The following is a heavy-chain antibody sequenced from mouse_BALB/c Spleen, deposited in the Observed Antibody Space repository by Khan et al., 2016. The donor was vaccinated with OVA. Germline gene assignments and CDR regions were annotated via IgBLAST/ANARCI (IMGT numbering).Heavy chain of an antibody. CDR3: ARKDYYDYDPFPY. V-gene: IGHV3-2*02. D-gene: IGHD2-4*01. CDR1: GYSITSEFA. J-gene: IGHJ3*01. Sequence: LLESGPGLVKPSQSLSLTCTVTGYSITSEFAWNWIRQFPGNKLEWMGYISYSGNTRYNPSLKSLISITRDTSRNQFFLQLNSVTTEDTATYYGARKDYYDYDPFPYWGQGTLVTVSA. CDR2: ISYSGNT.